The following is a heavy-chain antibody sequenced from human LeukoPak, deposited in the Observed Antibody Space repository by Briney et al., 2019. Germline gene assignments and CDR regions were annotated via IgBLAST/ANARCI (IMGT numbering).Heavy chain of an antibody. CDR1: GYTFTGYY. CDR2: INPNSGGT. CDR3: ARGYCSSTSCYTCFDY. D-gene: IGHD2-2*02. J-gene: IGHJ4*02. V-gene: IGHV1-2*02. Sequence: ASVKVSCKASGYTFTGYYMHWVRQAPRQALEWMGWINPNSGGTNYAQKFQGRVTMTRDTSISTAYMELSRLRSDDTAVYYCARGYCSSTSCYTCFDYWGQGTLVTVSS.